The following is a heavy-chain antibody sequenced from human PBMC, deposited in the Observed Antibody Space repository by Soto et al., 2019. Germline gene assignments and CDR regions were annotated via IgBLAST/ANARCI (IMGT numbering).Heavy chain of an antibody. D-gene: IGHD4-17*01. V-gene: IGHV3-23*01. CDR1: VFTFSSYA. CDR3: ARDLAYGDSPNY. CDR2: ISGSGGST. J-gene: IGHJ4*02. Sequence: GGSLRLSCAASVFTFSSYAMSWVRPAPGKGLEWVSGISGSGGSTYYADSVKGRFTISRDNSKNTVYLQMNSLRAEDTAVYYCARDLAYGDSPNYWGQGTLVTVSS.